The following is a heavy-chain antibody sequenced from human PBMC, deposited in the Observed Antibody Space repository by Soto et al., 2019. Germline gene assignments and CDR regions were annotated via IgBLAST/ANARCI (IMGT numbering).Heavy chain of an antibody. CDR3: ASLAYYGSGSYYYYYYGMDV. CDR2: INGGTGQT. CDR1: GYTFTTHA. J-gene: IGHJ6*02. V-gene: IGHV1-3*01. D-gene: IGHD3-10*01. Sequence: ASVKVSCKASGYTFTTHAMHWVRQAPGQSLEWMGWINGGTGQTKHSQRFQGRVNITRGTSASTAYMELSSLRSEDTAVYYCASLAYYGSGSYYYYYYGMDVWGQGTTVTVSS.